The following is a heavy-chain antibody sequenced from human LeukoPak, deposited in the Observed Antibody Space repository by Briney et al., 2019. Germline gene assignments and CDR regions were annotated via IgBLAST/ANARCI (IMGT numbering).Heavy chain of an antibody. J-gene: IGHJ4*02. CDR3: AKAKPQGSDRDFDY. V-gene: IGHV1-2*06. D-gene: IGHD1-14*01. CDR2: INPNSGDT. CDR1: GYTFTGYY. Sequence: VASVKVSCKTSGYTFTGYYMHWVRQAPGQGLEWMGRINPNSGDTNYAQKFQGRVTMTGDTSITTAHMELNSLRSDDTAVYYCAKAKPQGSDRDFDYWGQGTLVTVSS.